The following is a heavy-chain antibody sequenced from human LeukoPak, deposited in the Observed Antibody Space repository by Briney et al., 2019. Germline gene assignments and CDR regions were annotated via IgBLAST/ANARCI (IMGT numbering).Heavy chain of an antibody. J-gene: IGHJ4*02. CDR1: GFTFSSYG. Sequence: PGGSLSLSCAASGFTFSSYGMHWVRQAPGKGLEWVAFIRYDGSNNYYADSVKGRFTISRDNSKNALYLQMNSLRAEDTAVYSCAKDQWLVLDYWGQGTLVTVSS. CDR3: AKDQWLVLDY. D-gene: IGHD6-19*01. CDR2: IRYDGSNN. V-gene: IGHV3-30*02.